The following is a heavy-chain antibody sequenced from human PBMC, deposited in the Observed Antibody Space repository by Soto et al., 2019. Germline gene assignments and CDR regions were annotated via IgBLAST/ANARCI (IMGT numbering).Heavy chain of an antibody. CDR3: ARRGYGPGFPYYYGMDV. J-gene: IGHJ6*02. V-gene: IGHV4-59*01. CDR1: CVFRSSDD. CDR2: IYYSGST. D-gene: IGHD3-10*01. Sequence: SETLSVTSTVSCVFRSSDDWSCSRRPPGKGLEWIGYIYYSGSTNYNRSLKSRVTMSVDTPKNQFSLKLSSVTAADTAVYYCARRGYGPGFPYYYGMDVWGQGTTVT.